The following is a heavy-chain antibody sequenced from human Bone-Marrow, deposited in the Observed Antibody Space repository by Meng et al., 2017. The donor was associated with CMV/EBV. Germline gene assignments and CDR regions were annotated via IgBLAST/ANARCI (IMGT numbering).Heavy chain of an antibody. V-gene: IGHV4-59*01. CDR3: ARDGDY. CDR1: GGSISSYY. Sequence: GSLRLSCTVSGGSISSYYWSWIRQPPGKGLEWIGYIYYSGSTNYNPSLKSRVTISVDTSKNQFSLKLSSVTAADTAVYYCARDGDYWGQGTLVTVSS. J-gene: IGHJ4*02. CDR2: IYYSGST.